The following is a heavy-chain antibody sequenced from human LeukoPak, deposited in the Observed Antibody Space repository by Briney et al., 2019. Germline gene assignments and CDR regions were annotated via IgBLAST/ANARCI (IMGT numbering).Heavy chain of an antibody. J-gene: IGHJ3*02. Sequence: TLSLTCTVSGGSISSFFWSWIRQPPGKALEWLARIDWDDDKYYSTSLKTRLTISKDTSKNQVVLTMTNMDPVDTATYYCARISPARRVFDIWGQGTMVTVSS. CDR2: IDWDDDK. CDR3: ARISPARRVFDI. V-gene: IGHV2-70*11. CDR1: GGSISSFFW. D-gene: IGHD1-14*01.